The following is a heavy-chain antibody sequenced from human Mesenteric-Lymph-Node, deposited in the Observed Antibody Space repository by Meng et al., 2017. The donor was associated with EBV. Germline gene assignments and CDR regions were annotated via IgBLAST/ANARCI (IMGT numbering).Heavy chain of an antibody. CDR1: GGSFTDDC. CDR2: INHSGST. CDR3: ARPRIRYGSGSYYY. J-gene: IGHJ4*02. D-gene: IGHD3-10*01. V-gene: IGHV4-34*01. Sequence: QATLQRLGAGWLNPSEILSLTCAVPGGSFTDDCWTWIRQAPGNGLEWVEEINHSGSTKSTPSLKSRVTISVDTSKNQISLNLNSVTAANTAVYYCARPRIRYGSGSYYYWGQGTLVTVSS.